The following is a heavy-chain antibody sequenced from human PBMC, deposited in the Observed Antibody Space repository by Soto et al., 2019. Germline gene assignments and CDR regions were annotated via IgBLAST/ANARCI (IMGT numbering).Heavy chain of an antibody. CDR3: ARDLGGVYCSSTSCRRPTTFDY. CDR2: INHSGST. V-gene: IGHV4-34*01. J-gene: IGHJ4*02. CDR1: GGSFSGYY. Sequence: NPSETLSLTCAVYGGSFSGYYWSWIRQPPGKGLEWIGEINHSGSTNYNPSLKSRVTISVDTSKNQFSLKLSSVTAADTAVYYCARDLGGVYCSSTSCRRPTTFDYWGQGTLVTVSS. D-gene: IGHD2-2*01.